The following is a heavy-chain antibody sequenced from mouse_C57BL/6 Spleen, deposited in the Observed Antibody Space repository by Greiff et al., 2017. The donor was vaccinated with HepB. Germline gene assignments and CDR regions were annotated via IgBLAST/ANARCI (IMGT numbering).Heavy chain of an antibody. D-gene: IGHD1-1*01. CDR1: GYAFSSSW. J-gene: IGHJ2*01. Sequence: QVQLKQSGPELVKPGASVKISCKASGYAFSSSWMNWVKQRPGKGLEWIGRIYPGDGDTNYNGKFKGKATLTADKSSSTAYMQLSSLTSEDSAVYFCARWAPYYGSSYVDYWGQGTTLTVSS. CDR3: ARWAPYYGSSYVDY. V-gene: IGHV1-82*01. CDR2: IYPGDGDT.